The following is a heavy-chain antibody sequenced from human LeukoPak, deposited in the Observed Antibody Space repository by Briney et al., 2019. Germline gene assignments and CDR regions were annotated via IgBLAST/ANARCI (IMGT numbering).Heavy chain of an antibody. CDR3: ARVMYYYDSSGYGDY. D-gene: IGHD3-22*01. CDR1: GFTFSSYA. Sequence: TGGSLRLSCAASGFTFSSYAMSWVRQAPGKGLEWVSAISGSGGSTYYADSVKGRFTTSRDNSKNTLYLQMNSLRAEDTAVYYCARVMYYYDSSGYGDYWGQGTLVTVSS. V-gene: IGHV3-23*01. CDR2: ISGSGGST. J-gene: IGHJ4*02.